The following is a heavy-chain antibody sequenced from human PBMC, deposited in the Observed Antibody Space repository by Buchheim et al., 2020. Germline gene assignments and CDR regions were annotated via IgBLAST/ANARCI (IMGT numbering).Heavy chain of an antibody. Sequence: QVQLQQWGAGLLKPSETLSLTCAVYGGSFSGYYWSWIRQPPGKGLEWIGEINHSGSTNYNPSLKSRVTISVDTSKNQFSLKLSSVTAADTAVYYCARGSGYSSGWYRGYFDYWGQGTL. CDR3: ARGSGYSSGWYRGYFDY. CDR2: INHSGST. D-gene: IGHD6-19*01. V-gene: IGHV4-34*01. J-gene: IGHJ4*02. CDR1: GGSFSGYY.